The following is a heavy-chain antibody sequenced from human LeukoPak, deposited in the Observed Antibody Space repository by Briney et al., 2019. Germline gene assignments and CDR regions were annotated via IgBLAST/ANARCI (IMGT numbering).Heavy chain of an antibody. V-gene: IGHV4-4*09. D-gene: IGHD4-17*01. CDR3: ASSPLPTVPSNYYYYYMDV. CDR2: IYTSGST. J-gene: IGHJ6*03. Sequence: SETLSLTCTVSGGSISSYYWNWIRQPPGKGLEWIGYIYTSGSTNYNPSLKSRVTISVDTSKNQFSLKLSSVTAADTAVYYCASSPLPTVPSNYYYYYMDVWGKGTTVTVSS. CDR1: GGSISSYY.